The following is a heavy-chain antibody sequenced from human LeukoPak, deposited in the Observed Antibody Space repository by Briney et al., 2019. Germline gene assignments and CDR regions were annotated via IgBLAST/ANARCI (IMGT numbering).Heavy chain of an antibody. D-gene: IGHD3-3*01. V-gene: IGHV3-7*01. CDR1: GFNFGSYA. Sequence: GGSLRLSCAASGFNFGSYAMNWVRQAPGKGLEWVANIKQDGSEKYYVDSVKGRFTISRDNAKNSLYLQMNSLRAEDTAVYYCARDGPRDYDFWSGMAGAYFDYWGQGTLVTVSS. CDR2: IKQDGSEK. J-gene: IGHJ4*02. CDR3: ARDGPRDYDFWSGMAGAYFDY.